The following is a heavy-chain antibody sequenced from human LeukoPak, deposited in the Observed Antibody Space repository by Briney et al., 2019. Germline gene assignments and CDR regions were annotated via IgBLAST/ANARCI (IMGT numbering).Heavy chain of an antibody. J-gene: IGHJ3*02. CDR2: IKQDGTKT. D-gene: IGHD7-27*01. V-gene: IGHV3-7*01. Sequence: PGGSLRLSCAGSGFTFSSYWMNWVRQAPGKGLEWVANIKQDGTKTHYVDSVKGRFTISRDNARSSLYLQMNSLRVEDTAVYYCANDVSQTGAFNIWGQGTMVTVSS. CDR3: ANDVSQTGAFNI. CDR1: GFTFSSYW.